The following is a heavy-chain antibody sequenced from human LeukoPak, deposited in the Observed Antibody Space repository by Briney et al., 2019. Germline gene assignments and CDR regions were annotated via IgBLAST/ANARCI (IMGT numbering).Heavy chain of an antibody. CDR2: IIPILGIA. V-gene: IGHV1-69*02. CDR3: ARSSMGAYYDSSGYYYFDY. D-gene: IGHD3-22*01. Sequence: SVKVSCKASGGTFSSYTINWVRQAPGQGLEWMRRIIPILGIANYAQKFQGRVTITADKSTSTAYMELSSLRSEDTAVYYCARSSMGAYYDSSGYYYFDYWGQGTLVTVSS. J-gene: IGHJ4*02. CDR1: GGTFSSYT.